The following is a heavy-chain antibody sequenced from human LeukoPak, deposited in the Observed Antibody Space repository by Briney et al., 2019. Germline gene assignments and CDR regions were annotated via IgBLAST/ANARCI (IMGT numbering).Heavy chain of an antibody. CDR1: GFTLNSYA. V-gene: IGHV3-23*01. CDR3: ARDRAWNYFDY. D-gene: IGHD3-3*01. CDR2: ISGTGGSV. Sequence: GGSLRLSCAASGFTLNSYAMNWVRQAPGKGLEWVSSISGTGGSVYYAVSVKGRFTISRDHSKNTLYLQMDSLRAEDTAVYYCARDRAWNYFDYWGQGTLVTVSS. J-gene: IGHJ4*02.